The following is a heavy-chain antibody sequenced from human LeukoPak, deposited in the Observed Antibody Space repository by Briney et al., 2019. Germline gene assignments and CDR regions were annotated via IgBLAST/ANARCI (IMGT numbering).Heavy chain of an antibody. D-gene: IGHD1-1*01. V-gene: IGHV3-13*01. CDR1: GFTFSDYD. CDR3: ARVAKERVGGVYYFDY. J-gene: IGHJ4*02. CDR2: IGTAGDT. Sequence: QPGGSLRLSCAASGFTFSDYDMHWVRQATGKGLECVSAIGTAGDTYYTGSVKGRFTISRENAKNSLYLQMNSLRAGDTAVYYCARVAKERVGGVYYFDYWGQGTLVTVSS.